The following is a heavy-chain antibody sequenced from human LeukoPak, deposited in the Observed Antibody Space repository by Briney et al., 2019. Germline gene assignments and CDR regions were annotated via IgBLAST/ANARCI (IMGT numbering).Heavy chain of an antibody. J-gene: IGHJ4*02. CDR1: GGTFSSYA. V-gene: IGHV1-69*04. D-gene: IGHD2/OR15-2a*01. CDR2: IIPNLCIE. CDR3: GRDRGIDQ. Sequence: ASVKISCKASGGTFSSYAISCVRHTPGQRLEWLGRIIPNLCIENYAQRFQGRVTITEDKSTSTDYMELSSLRSEDTGVYYCGRDRGIDQWGQGTLVRVS.